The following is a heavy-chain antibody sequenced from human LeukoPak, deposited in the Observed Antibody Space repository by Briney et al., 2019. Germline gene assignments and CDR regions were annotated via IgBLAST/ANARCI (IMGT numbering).Heavy chain of an antibody. Sequence: SETLSLTCTVAGGSLSSYYWSWIRQPPGGGLGWIGYISYSWSTNYNPSLKSRVTMSVDTSKNQFSLRRTSVTAADTAVYYCARHDSSGYYRPLDYWGQGTLVTVSS. CDR3: ARHDSSGYYRPLDY. V-gene: IGHV4-59*08. CDR1: GGSLSSYY. D-gene: IGHD3-22*01. J-gene: IGHJ4*02. CDR2: ISYSWST.